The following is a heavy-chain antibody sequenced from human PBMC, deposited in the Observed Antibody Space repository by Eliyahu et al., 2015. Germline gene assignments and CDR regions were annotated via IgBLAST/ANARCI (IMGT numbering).Heavy chain of an antibody. J-gene: IGHJ5*02. CDR1: GGTFSSYS. CDR3: ARGPAAAAGWFDP. V-gene: IGHV1-69*04. D-gene: IGHD6-13*01. CDR2: IIPLLNIS. Sequence: QVQLVHSGAEVKKPGSSVKVSXTASGGTFSSYSINWVRQAPGHGLEWMGRIIPLLNISNYAQKFQGRITITADKSTSTAFLDLNSLRSEDTAVYYCARGPAAAAGWFDPWGQGTLVTVSS.